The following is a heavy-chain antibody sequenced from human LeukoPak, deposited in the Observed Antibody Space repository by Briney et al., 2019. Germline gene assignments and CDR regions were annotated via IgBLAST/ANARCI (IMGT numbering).Heavy chain of an antibody. Sequence: GGSLRLSCAASGFTYSNNVMSWVRQAPGKGLEWVSSISSSGGSTYYADSVKGRFTISRENSKNTLYLEMNSLRADDTAVYYCAKDRSGSSWGQGTLVTVSS. J-gene: IGHJ4*02. CDR3: AKDRSGSS. CDR2: ISSSGGST. V-gene: IGHV3-23*01. D-gene: IGHD2-15*01. CDR1: GFTYSNNV.